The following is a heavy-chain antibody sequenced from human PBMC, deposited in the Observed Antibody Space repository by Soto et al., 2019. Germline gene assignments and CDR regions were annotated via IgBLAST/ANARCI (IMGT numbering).Heavy chain of an antibody. CDR1: GFTFGAFA. J-gene: IGHJ3*02. V-gene: IGHV3-7*01. D-gene: IGHD2-2*02. CDR3: ARDRHCSSTTCYNAFDI. Sequence: GGSLRLSCVASGFTFGAFAMTWVRQAPGKGLEWVANIKQDGSEKYYVDSVKDRFTISRDNAKNTLYLQMNNLRAEDSAVYYCARDRHCSSTTCYNAFDIWGQGTMVTVSS. CDR2: IKQDGSEK.